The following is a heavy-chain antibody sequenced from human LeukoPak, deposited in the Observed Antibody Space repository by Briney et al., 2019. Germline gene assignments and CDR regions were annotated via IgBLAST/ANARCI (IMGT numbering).Heavy chain of an antibody. CDR3: ARNDFGSGWLGDY. J-gene: IGHJ4*02. CDR1: GFTFSTYA. D-gene: IGHD6-19*01. Sequence: GGSLRLSCAASGFTFSTYAMSWARQAPGKGLEWVSTIGGGGGGTYYADSVKGRFTISRDTSKNTLFLQMNSLRVEDTAVYYCARNDFGSGWLGDYWGQGTLVTVSS. V-gene: IGHV3-23*01. CDR2: IGGGGGGT.